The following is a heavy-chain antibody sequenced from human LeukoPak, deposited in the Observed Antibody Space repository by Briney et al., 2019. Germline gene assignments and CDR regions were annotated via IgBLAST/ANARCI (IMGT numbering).Heavy chain of an antibody. V-gene: IGHV4-59*01. CDR2: IYYSGST. D-gene: IGHD6-13*01. J-gene: IGHJ4*02. Sequence: SETLSLTCAVYGGSFSGYYWSWIRQPPGKGLEWIGYIYYSGSTNYNPSLKSRVTISVDTSKNQFSLKLTSVTAADTAVYYCARGSAADNDYWGQGTLVTVSS. CDR1: GGSFSGYY. CDR3: ARGSAADNDY.